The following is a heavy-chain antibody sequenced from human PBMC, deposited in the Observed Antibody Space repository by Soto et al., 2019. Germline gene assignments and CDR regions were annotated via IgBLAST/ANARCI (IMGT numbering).Heavy chain of an antibody. J-gene: IGHJ4*02. CDR1: GYTFTSYA. V-gene: IGHV1-3*01. Sequence: QVQLVQSGAEXXKPGASVXVXXKASGYTFTSYAIHWVRQAPGQRLEWMGWINAGNGNTKYSQKFQGRVTITRDTAASTAYMELSSLRFEDMTVYYCARGLGGPGSYSDYWGQGTLVTVSS. CDR3: ARGLGGPGSYSDY. CDR2: INAGNGNT. D-gene: IGHD3-10*01.